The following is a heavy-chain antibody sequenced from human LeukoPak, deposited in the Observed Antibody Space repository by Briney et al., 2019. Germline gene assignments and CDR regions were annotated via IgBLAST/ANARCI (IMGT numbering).Heavy chain of an antibody. J-gene: IGHJ3*02. Sequence: PSETLSLTCTVSGGSISSSSYYWGWIRQPPGKGLEWIGSIYYSGSTYYNPSLKSRVTISVDTSKNQSSLELSSVTAADTAVYYCARHWVLRFLANAFDIWGQGTMVTVSS. CDR3: ARHWVLRFLANAFDI. V-gene: IGHV4-39*01. D-gene: IGHD3-3*01. CDR1: GGSISSSSYY. CDR2: IYYSGST.